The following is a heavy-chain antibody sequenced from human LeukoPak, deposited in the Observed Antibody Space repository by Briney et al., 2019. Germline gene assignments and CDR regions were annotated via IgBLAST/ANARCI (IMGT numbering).Heavy chain of an antibody. V-gene: IGHV4-59*12. CDR2: IFYTGST. CDR1: GGSINNYY. D-gene: IGHD4-11*01. Sequence: SETLSLTCTVSGGSINNYYWTWIRQPPGKGLEWIGFIFYTGSTTYNPSLTSRVTISLDTSKNQFSLKLSSVTAADTAIYYCVRLDYSNFFDYWGQGNLVTVSS. J-gene: IGHJ4*02. CDR3: VRLDYSNFFDY.